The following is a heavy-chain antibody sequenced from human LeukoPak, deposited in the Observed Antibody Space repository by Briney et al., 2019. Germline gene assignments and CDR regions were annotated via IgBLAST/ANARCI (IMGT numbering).Heavy chain of an antibody. Sequence: ASVKVSCKASGYTFTSYYMHWVRQAPGQGLEWMGIINPSGGRTSYAQKFQGRVTMTRDTSTGTVYMELSSLRSEDTAVYYCARDLEVPEYSSSWLPFDYWGQGTLVTVSS. V-gene: IGHV1-46*01. CDR3: ARDLEVPEYSSSWLPFDY. CDR1: GYTFTSYY. J-gene: IGHJ4*02. CDR2: INPSGGRT. D-gene: IGHD6-13*01.